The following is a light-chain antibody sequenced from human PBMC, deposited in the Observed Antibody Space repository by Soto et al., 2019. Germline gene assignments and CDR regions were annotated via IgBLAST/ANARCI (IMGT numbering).Light chain of an antibody. CDR3: QQYNTYPYT. Sequence: DIPMTQSPSTLSASVGDRVTITCRASQNIGTWLAWYHQNPGKAPKLLIYDASSLKSGVPSRVSGGGSGTEFTLTINSLQPDDFATYYCQQYNTYPYTFGQGTKLEIK. CDR1: QNIGTW. CDR2: DAS. J-gene: IGKJ2*01. V-gene: IGKV1-5*01.